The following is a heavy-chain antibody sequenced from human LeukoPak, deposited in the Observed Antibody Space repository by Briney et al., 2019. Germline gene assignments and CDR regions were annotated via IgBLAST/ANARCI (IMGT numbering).Heavy chain of an antibody. CDR3: ARDRRYYDSSAYIRGFDY. V-gene: IGHV4-4*02. CDR1: GGSISSSDW. CDR2: IYHSGST. D-gene: IGHD3-22*01. Sequence: PSGTLSLTCAVSGGSISSSDWWSWVRQLPGKGLEWIGEIYHSGSTNYNPSLKSRVTISVDKSKNQFSLNLSSVTAADMAVYYCARDRRYYDSSAYIRGFDYWGQGTLVTVSS. J-gene: IGHJ4*02.